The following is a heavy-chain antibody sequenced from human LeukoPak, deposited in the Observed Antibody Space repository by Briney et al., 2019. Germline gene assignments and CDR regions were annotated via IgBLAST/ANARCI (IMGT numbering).Heavy chain of an antibody. V-gene: IGHV4-39*07. CDR3: ARESPYYDSSGYYVPGAFDI. CDR1: GGSISSSSYY. J-gene: IGHJ3*02. D-gene: IGHD3-22*01. CDR2: INHSGST. Sequence: SETLSLTCTVSGGSISSSSYYWGWIRQPPGKGLEWIGEINHSGSTNYNPSLKSRVTISVDTSKNQFSLKLSSVTAADTAVYYCARESPYYDSSGYYVPGAFDIWGQGTMVTVSS.